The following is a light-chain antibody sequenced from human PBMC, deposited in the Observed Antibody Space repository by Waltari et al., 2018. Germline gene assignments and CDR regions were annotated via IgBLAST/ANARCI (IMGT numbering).Light chain of an antibody. V-gene: IGKV1-5*03. J-gene: IGKJ2*01. CDR1: QSINSW. CDR2: KAS. CDR3: QQYDSFPYT. Sequence: DIQMTQSPSTLAASIGDRVTFTSRASQSINSWLAWYQQKPGKAPKLLIYKASNLGSGVPSRFSGSGSGTEFTVTISSLQPDDLATYYCQQYDSFPYTFGQGTKLEIK.